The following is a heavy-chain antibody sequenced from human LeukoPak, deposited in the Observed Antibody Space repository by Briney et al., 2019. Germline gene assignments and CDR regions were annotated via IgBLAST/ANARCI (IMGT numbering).Heavy chain of an antibody. CDR1: GFTFSSHW. Sequence: GGSLRLSCAASGFTFSSHWMHWVRQAPGKGLVWVSRIKDDGSHTNYADSVRGRFTISRDNAKNSLHLQMNSLRAEDTAVYYCATDRDNSDWQKRFDSWGQGTLVTVSS. V-gene: IGHV3-74*01. CDR2: IKDDGSHT. D-gene: IGHD2-21*02. J-gene: IGHJ4*02. CDR3: ATDRDNSDWQKRFDS.